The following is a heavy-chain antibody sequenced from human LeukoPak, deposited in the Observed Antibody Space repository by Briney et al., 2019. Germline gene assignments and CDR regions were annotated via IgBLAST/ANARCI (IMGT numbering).Heavy chain of an antibody. CDR1: RDTFSSSG. CDR3: ARSKGRRTSGYNHYYAMDV. D-gene: IGHD3-22*01. CDR2: IVPILRTP. J-gene: IGHJ6*02. V-gene: IGHV1-69*01. Sequence: SSVKVSCKSFRDTFSSSGISWVRQAPGQGLEWMGGIVPILRTPDYAKKFQGKVTITADESTTTAYMELSSLTSEDTAVYYCARSKGRRTSGYNHYYAMDVWGQGTTDTVSS.